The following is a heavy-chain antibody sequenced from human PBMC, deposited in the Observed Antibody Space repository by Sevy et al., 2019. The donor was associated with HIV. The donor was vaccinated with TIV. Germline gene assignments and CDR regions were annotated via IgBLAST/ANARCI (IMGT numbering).Heavy chain of an antibody. CDR2: IGGSADYT. J-gene: IGHJ6*02. D-gene: IGHD3-10*01. Sequence: GGSLRLSCVTSGFTFSSYAMSWVRQTPGKGLEWVSAIGGSADYTYYADSVKGRFTISRDNAKNSLYLQMNSLRAEDTAVYYCARGSDGSGSYLDYYYGMDVWGQGTTVTVSS. CDR1: GFTFSSYA. V-gene: IGHV3-23*01. CDR3: ARGSDGSGSYLDYYYGMDV.